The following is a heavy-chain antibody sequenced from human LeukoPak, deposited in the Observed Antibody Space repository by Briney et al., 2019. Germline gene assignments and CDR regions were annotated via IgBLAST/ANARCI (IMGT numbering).Heavy chain of an antibody. CDR1: GGSISSYY. J-gene: IGHJ6*02. CDR3: ARDLVVVPAGDYYYYYGMDV. Sequence: SETLSLTCTVSGGSISSYYWSWIRQAPGKGLEWIGYIYYSGSTNYNPSLKSRVTISVDTSKNQFSLKLSSVTAADTAVYYCARDLVVVPAGDYYYYYGMDVWGQGTTVTVSS. CDR2: IYYSGST. D-gene: IGHD2-2*01. V-gene: IGHV4-59*01.